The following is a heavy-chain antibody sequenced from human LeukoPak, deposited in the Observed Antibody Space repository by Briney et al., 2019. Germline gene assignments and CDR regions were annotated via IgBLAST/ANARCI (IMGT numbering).Heavy chain of an antibody. CDR1: GGSISSYY. V-gene: IGHV4-4*07. Sequence: PSETLSLTCTVSGGSISSYYWSWIRQPAGKGLEWIGSIYYSGSTYYNPSLKSRVTISVDTSKNQFSLKLSSVTAADTAVYYCARDLTHSGSQLANDYWGQGTPVTVSS. D-gene: IGHD1-26*01. J-gene: IGHJ4*02. CDR3: ARDLTHSGSQLANDY. CDR2: IYYSGST.